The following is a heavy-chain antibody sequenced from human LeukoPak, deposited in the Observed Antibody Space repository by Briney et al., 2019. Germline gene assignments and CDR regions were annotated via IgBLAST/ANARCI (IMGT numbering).Heavy chain of an antibody. Sequence: GGSLRLSCAASGFTVSSNYMSWVRQAPGKGLEWASVIYSGGSTYYADSVKGRFTISRDNSKNTLYLQMNSLRAEDTAVYYCQADGVGLLDYWGQGTLVTVSS. D-gene: IGHD5-12*01. J-gene: IGHJ4*02. CDR2: IYSGGST. CDR3: QADGVGLLDY. CDR1: GFTVSSNY. V-gene: IGHV3-66*01.